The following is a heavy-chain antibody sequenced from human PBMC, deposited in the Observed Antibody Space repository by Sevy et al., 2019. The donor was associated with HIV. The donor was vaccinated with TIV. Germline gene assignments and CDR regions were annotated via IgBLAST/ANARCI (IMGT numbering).Heavy chain of an antibody. D-gene: IGHD6-19*01. J-gene: IGHJ4*02. Sequence: GGSLRLSCAASGFTFDEYTMHWVRQVPGKGLEWVSLISWDGGSTYYADSLKGRFTISRDNSKNSLYVQMKGLTTEDTALYYCAKCNSSGWGLDYWGQGTLVTVSS. CDR3: AKCNSSGWGLDY. CDR2: ISWDGGST. V-gene: IGHV3-43*01. CDR1: GFTFDEYT.